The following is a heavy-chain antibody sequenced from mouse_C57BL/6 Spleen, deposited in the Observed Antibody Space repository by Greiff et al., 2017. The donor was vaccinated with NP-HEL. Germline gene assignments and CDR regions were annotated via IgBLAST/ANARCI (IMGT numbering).Heavy chain of an antibody. CDR1: GYTFTDYY. CDR3: ARYTTVVATEDY. D-gene: IGHD1-1*01. V-gene: IGHV1-26*01. Sequence: VQLQQSGPELVKPGASVKISCKASGYTFTDYYMNWVKQSHGKSLEWIGDINPNNGGTSYNQKFKGKATLTVDKSSSTAYMELRSLTSEDSAVYYGARYTTVVATEDYWGQGTTLTVSS. J-gene: IGHJ2*01. CDR2: INPNNGGT.